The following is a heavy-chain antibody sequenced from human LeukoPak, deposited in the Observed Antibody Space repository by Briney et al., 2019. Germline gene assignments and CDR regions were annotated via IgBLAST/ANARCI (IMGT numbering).Heavy chain of an antibody. CDR2: ISAYNGNT. D-gene: IGHD1-26*01. CDR1: GYTFTSYG. J-gene: IGHJ4*02. V-gene: IGHV1-18*01. Sequence: ASVKVSCKASGYTFTSYGISWVRQAPGQGLEWMGWISAYNGNTNYAQKLQGRVTMTTDTSTSTAYVELRSLRSDDTAVYYCARDTVVVGVPDYWGQGTLVTVSS. CDR3: ARDTVVVGVPDY.